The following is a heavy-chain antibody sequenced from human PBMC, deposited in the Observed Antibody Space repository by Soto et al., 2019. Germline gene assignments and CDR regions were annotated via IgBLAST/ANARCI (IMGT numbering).Heavy chain of an antibody. D-gene: IGHD3-16*02. J-gene: IGHJ6*02. CDR3: VREEVRVTSGYISRHPRWYYGMDV. CDR1: GGSISSGGYY. CDR2: IYYSGST. V-gene: IGHV4-31*03. Sequence: PSETLSLTCTVSGGSISSGGYYWGWIRQHPGKGLEWIGYIYYSGSTYYNPSLKRRVTISVDTSKNQFSLKLSSVTAADTAVYCCVREEVRVTSGYISRHPRWYYGMDVWGQGTTVTVSS.